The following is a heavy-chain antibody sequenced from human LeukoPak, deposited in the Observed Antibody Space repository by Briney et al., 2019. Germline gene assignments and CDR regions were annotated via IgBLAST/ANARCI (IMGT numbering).Heavy chain of an antibody. J-gene: IGHJ4*02. D-gene: IGHD4-17*01. CDR2: IYPGDSDT. Sequence: GESLKISCRGSGYSFISYWIGWVRKMPGKGLEWMGIIYPGDSDTRYSPSFQGQVTISADKSISTAYLQWSSLKASDTAMYYCATHSTTVTPFDYWGQGTLVTVSS. V-gene: IGHV5-51*01. CDR1: GYSFISYW. CDR3: ATHSTTVTPFDY.